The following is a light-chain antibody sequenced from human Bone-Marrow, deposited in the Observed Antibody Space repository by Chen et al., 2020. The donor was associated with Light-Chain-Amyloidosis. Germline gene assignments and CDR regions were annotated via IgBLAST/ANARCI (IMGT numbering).Light chain of an antibody. CDR1: NIGSTS. CDR3: QVWDRSSDRPV. J-gene: IGLJ3*02. Sequence: SYVLTQPSSVSVAPGQTATIACGGNNIGSTSVHWYQQTPGQAPLLVVYDDSDLPSGIPERWSGSNAGNTATLTISRDEAGDEADYYCQVWDRSSDRPVFGGGTKLTVL. V-gene: IGLV3-21*02. CDR2: DDS.